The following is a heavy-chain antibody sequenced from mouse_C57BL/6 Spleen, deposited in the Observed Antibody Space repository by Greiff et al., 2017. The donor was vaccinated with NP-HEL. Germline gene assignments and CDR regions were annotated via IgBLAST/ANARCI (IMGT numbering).Heavy chain of an antibody. CDR2: IDPSDSYT. J-gene: IGHJ2*01. D-gene: IGHD1-1*01. V-gene: IGHV1-69*01. Sequence: QVQLQQPGAELVMPGASVKLSCKASGYTFTSYWMHWVKQRPGQGLEWIGEIDPSDSYTNYNQKFKGKSTLTVDKSSSTAYMQLSSLTSEDSAVYYCARSGGRGSPFDYWGQGTTLTVSS. CDR1: GYTFTSYW. CDR3: ARSGGRGSPFDY.